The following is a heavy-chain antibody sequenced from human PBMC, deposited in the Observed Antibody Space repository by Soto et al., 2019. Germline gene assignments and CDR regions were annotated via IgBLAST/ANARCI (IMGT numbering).Heavy chain of an antibody. Sequence: QVQLQQWGAGLLKPSETLSLTCAVYGGSFSGYYWTWIRQPPGTGLEWGGEINHSGSTTYNPTLKSRVTITVHTSKNQFSLKLTSVTAADTAGYYCARDKITGRFDYWGQGTLGTVSS. CDR1: GGSFSGYY. D-gene: IGHD2-8*02. V-gene: IGHV4-34*01. CDR2: INHSGST. CDR3: ARDKITGRFDY. J-gene: IGHJ4*02.